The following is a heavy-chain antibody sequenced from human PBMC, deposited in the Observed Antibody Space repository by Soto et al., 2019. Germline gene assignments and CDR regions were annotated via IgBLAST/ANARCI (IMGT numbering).Heavy chain of an antibody. CDR1: GFTFSSYS. J-gene: IGHJ6*03. V-gene: IGHV3-21*01. CDR2: ISSSSSYI. CDR3: ARDGSSASAYYYYYYMDV. D-gene: IGHD6-6*01. Sequence: EVQLVESGGGLVKPGGSLRLSCAASGFTFSSYSMKWVRQAPGKGLEWVSSISSSSSYIYYADSVKGRFTISRDNAKNSLYLQMNSLRAEDTAVYYCARDGSSASAYYYYYYMDVWGKGTTVTVSS.